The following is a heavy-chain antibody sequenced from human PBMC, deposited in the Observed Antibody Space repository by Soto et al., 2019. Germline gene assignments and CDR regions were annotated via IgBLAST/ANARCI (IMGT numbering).Heavy chain of an antibody. J-gene: IGHJ3*02. CDR3: AKDPIQLGDAFDI. V-gene: IGHV3-21*04. CDR1: GFTFSSYS. Sequence: GGSLRLSCAASGFTFSSYSMNWFRQAPGKGLEWVSSISSSSSYIYYADSVKGRFTISRDNSKNTLYLQMNSLRAEDTAVYYCAKDPIQLGDAFDIWGQGTMVTVSS. D-gene: IGHD5-18*01. CDR2: ISSSSSYI.